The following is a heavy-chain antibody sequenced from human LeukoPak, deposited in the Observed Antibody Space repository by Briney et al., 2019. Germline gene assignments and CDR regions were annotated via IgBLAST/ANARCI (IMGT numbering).Heavy chain of an antibody. J-gene: IGHJ4*02. V-gene: IGHV1-69*05. D-gene: IGHD4-17*01. Sequence: GASVKVSCKASGGTFSSYAISWVRRAPGQGLEWMGGIIPIFGTANYAQKFQGRVTITTDESTSTAYMELSSLRSEDTAVYYCARVAYGDFLNFDYWGQGTLVTVSS. CDR2: IIPIFGTA. CDR3: ARVAYGDFLNFDY. CDR1: GGTFSSYA.